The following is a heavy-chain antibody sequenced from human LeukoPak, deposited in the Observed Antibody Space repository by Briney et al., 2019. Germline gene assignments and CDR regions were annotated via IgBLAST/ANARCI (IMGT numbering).Heavy chain of an antibody. Sequence: TSETLSLTCAVYGGSVSGYYWSWIRQPPGKGLEWIGEISHRGRTHYNPSLKGRVTMSVDTSKNQFALVVDSVTAADTAVYYCARIPLYFLEPFDCWGQGILVTVSS. CDR2: ISHRGRT. D-gene: IGHD3-3*01. J-gene: IGHJ4*02. CDR1: GGSVSGYY. V-gene: IGHV4-34*01. CDR3: ARIPLYFLEPFDC.